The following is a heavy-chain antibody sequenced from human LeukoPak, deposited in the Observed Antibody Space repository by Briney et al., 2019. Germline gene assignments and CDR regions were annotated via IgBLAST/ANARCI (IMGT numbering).Heavy chain of an antibody. V-gene: IGHV3-48*04. D-gene: IGHD4-23*01. CDR1: GFTFNIYS. CDR2: ISGGGETT. J-gene: IGHJ4*02. CDR3: ARMLGGNYLDY. Sequence: PGGSLRLSCAASGFTFNIYSMNWVRQAPGKGLEWVSYISGGGETTYYADSVRGRFTISRDNAQNSLYLLMNSLRAEDTAVYYCARMLGGNYLDYWGQGTLVTVPS.